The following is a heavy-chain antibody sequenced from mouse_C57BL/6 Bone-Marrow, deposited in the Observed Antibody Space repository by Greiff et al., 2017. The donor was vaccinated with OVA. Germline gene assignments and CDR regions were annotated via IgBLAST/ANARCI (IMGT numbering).Heavy chain of an antibody. J-gene: IGHJ3*01. V-gene: IGHV1-64*01. Sequence: VQLQQPGAELVKPGASVKLSCKASGYTFTSYWMHWVKQRPGQGLEWIGMIHPNSGSTNYNEKFKSKATLTVDKSSSTAYMQLRSLTSEDSAVYYCAIITTVRGSFAYWGQGTLVTVSA. D-gene: IGHD1-1*01. CDR1: GYTFTSYW. CDR2: IHPNSGST. CDR3: AIITTVRGSFAY.